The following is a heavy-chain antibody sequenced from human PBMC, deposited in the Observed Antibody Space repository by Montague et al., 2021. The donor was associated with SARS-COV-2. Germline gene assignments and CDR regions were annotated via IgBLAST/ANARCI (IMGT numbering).Heavy chain of an antibody. CDR3: ARENTVTTFGGPYYIDS. Sequence: SETLSLTCIVSGSSVRSYYWSWIRQPPGKGLEWIGYIYDSGSTNYNPSLKSRVTISVDTSKNQFSLELNSVTAADTAVYYCARENTVTTFGGPYYIDSWGQGTLVTVSA. CDR2: IYDSGST. D-gene: IGHD4-17*01. V-gene: IGHV4-59*02. J-gene: IGHJ4*02. CDR1: GSSVRSYY.